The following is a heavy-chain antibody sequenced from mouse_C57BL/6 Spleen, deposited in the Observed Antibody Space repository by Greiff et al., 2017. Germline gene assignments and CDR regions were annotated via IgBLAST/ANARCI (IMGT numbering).Heavy chain of an antibody. Sequence: QVQLKQSGAELVRPGSSVKLSCKASGYTFTSYWMHWVKQRPIQGLEWIGNIDPSDSETHYNQKFKDKATLTVDKSSSTAYMQLSSLTSEDSAVYYCARGSSLYYYAMDYWGQGTSVTVSS. CDR2: IDPSDSET. V-gene: IGHV1-52*01. D-gene: IGHD1-1*01. CDR1: GYTFTSYW. J-gene: IGHJ4*01. CDR3: ARGSSLYYYAMDY.